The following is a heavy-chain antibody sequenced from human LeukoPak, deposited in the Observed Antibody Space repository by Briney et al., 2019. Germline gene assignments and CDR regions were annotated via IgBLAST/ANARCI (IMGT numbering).Heavy chain of an antibody. D-gene: IGHD3-3*01. V-gene: IGHV4-61*02. CDR3: ARSVFWSGYSYNWFDP. CDR1: GGSLSSGSYY. J-gene: IGHJ5*02. Sequence: SQTLSLTCTVSGGSLSSGSYYWSWIRQPAGKGLEWIGRIYTSGTTNYNPSRKSRVTISVDTSKNQFSLKLSSETAADTAVYYCARSVFWSGYSYNWFDPWGQGTLVTVSS. CDR2: IYTSGTT.